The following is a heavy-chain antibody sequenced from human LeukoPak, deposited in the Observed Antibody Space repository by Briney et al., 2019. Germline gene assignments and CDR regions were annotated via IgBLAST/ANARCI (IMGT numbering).Heavy chain of an antibody. CDR1: GFTFGDYA. CDR3: IRGANWGSRNYWYFDL. D-gene: IGHD7-27*01. CDR2: IRSQAYGETT. Sequence: PGGSLRLSCITSGFTFGDYAISWVRQAPGKGLEWIGFIRSQAYGETTGYAASVKGSFIISRDDSKSVAYLQMNSLKTEDTAIYYCIRGANWGSRNYWYFDLWGRGTLVTVSS. J-gene: IGHJ2*01. V-gene: IGHV3-49*04.